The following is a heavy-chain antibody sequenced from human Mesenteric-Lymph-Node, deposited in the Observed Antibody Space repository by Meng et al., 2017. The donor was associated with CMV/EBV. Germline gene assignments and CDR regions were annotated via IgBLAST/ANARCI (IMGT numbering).Heavy chain of an antibody. CDR3: ARDSRGGTGSYYKY. CDR1: GYTFTSYG. Sequence: ASVKVSCKASGYTFTSYGISWVRQAPGQGLEWMGWISAYNGNTNYAQNLQGRVTMATDTSTSTAYMELSRLRSDDTAVYYCARDSRGGTGSYYKYWGQGTLVTVSS. D-gene: IGHD3-10*01. V-gene: IGHV1-18*01. CDR2: ISAYNGNT. J-gene: IGHJ4*02.